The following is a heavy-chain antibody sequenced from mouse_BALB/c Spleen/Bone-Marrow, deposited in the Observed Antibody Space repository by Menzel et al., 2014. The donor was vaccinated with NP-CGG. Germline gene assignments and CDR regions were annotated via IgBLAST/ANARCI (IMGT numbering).Heavy chain of an antibody. D-gene: IGHD4-1*01. V-gene: IGHV1-22*01. J-gene: IGHJ1*01. CDR1: GYSFTEYT. Sequence: EVQLQQSGPELVKPGASVKISCKTSGYSFTEYTMHWVKQRHGKSLEWIGRINPNNGGTSYNQKLKGKATLTVDKSSSTAYMELRSLTSEDSAVYYCARPGRLGRDWYFDVWGAGTTVTVSS. CDR3: ARPGRLGRDWYFDV. CDR2: INPNNGGT.